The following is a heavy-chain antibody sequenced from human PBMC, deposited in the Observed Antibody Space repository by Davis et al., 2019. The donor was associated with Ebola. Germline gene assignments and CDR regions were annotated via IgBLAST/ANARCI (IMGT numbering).Heavy chain of an antibody. J-gene: IGHJ5*02. CDR3: VRHLPGGWFDP. V-gene: IGHV3-48*02. Sequence: GESLKISCAASGFTFSSYSMNWVRQAPGKGLEWLSYIISSSGTIYYADSVKGRFTISRDNAKNSLYLQMSSLRDEDTAIYYCVRHLPGGWFDPWGQGTLVTVSS. CDR1: GFTFSSYS. CDR2: IISSSGTI. D-gene: IGHD1-14*01.